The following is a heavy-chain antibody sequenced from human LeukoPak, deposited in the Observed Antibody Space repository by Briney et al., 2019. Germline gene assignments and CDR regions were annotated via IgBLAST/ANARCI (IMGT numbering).Heavy chain of an antibody. CDR1: GGSISSYY. Sequence: SETLSLTCTVSGGSISSYYWSWVRQPPGKGLEWIGDIYYSGSTNYNPSLKSRVTISVDTSKNQFSLKLSSVTAADTAVYYCARDSSGWYYYGMDVWGQGTTVTVSS. D-gene: IGHD6-19*01. J-gene: IGHJ6*02. CDR3: ARDSSGWYYYGMDV. CDR2: IYYSGST. V-gene: IGHV4-59*01.